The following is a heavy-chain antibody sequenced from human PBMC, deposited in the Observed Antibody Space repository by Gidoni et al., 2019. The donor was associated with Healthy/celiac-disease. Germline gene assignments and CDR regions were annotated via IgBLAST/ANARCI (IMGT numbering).Heavy chain of an antibody. J-gene: IGHJ4*02. CDR2: INHSGST. Sequence: QVQLQQWGAGLLKPSEPLSLTCAVHGGSFSGYFGTWIRQPPGKGLEGIGEINHSGSTNYNPSLKSRVTISVDTSKNQFSLKLSSVTAADTAVYYCARGGGKGVTYYDILTGRHRAFDYWGQGTLVTVSS. CDR1: GGSFSGYF. V-gene: IGHV4-34*01. CDR3: ARGGGKGVTYYDILTGRHRAFDY. D-gene: IGHD3-9*01.